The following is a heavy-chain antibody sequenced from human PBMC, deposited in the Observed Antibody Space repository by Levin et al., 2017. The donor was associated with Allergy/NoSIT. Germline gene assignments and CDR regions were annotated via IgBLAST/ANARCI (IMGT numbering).Heavy chain of an antibody. D-gene: IGHD6-19*01. V-gene: IGHV4-34*01. Sequence: SQTLSLTCAVYGGSFSGYYWSWIRQPPGKGLEWIGEINHSGSTNYNPSLKSRVTISVDTSKNQFSLKLSSVTAADTAVYYCARGRSYSSGRYGGLYYYYYMDVWGKGTTVTVSS. CDR3: ARGRSYSSGRYGGLYYYYYMDV. J-gene: IGHJ6*03. CDR1: GGSFSGYY. CDR2: INHSGST.